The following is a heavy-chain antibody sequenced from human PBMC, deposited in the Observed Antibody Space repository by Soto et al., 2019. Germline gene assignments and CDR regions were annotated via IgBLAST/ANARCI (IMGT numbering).Heavy chain of an antibody. D-gene: IGHD6-19*01. CDR3: ARHGYTSGRTYFDY. CDR1: GGCIGSSSYY. V-gene: IGHV4-39*01. J-gene: IGHJ4*02. Sequence: SETLSLTCTVSGGCIGSSSYYWGWIRQPPGKGLEWIGSIYDRGSTYSNPSLKSRLTTSLDTSKNQFSLKLTSVTAADTAVYYCARHGYTSGRTYFDYWGQGTLVTVSS. CDR2: IYDRGST.